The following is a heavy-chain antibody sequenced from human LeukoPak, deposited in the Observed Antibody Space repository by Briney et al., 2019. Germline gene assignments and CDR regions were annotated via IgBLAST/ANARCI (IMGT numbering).Heavy chain of an antibody. V-gene: IGHV4-39*07. CDR3: ARSGGSSSWWLGDWFDP. J-gene: IGHJ5*02. Sequence: SETLSLTCTVSGDSITSSSYYWGWIRQPPGKGLEWLGTIYYRGTTYYNPSLKSRVTISVDTSKNQFSLRLNSVTAADTAVYYCARSGGSSSWWLGDWFDPWGQGTLVTVSS. CDR2: IYYRGTT. CDR1: GDSITSSSYY. D-gene: IGHD6-13*01.